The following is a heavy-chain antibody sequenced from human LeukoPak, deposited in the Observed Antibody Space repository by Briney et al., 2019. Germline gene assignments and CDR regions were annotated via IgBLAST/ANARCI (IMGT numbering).Heavy chain of an antibody. CDR2: ISSSGSTI. J-gene: IGHJ6*02. CDR3: ARGRIAVAGTFYYYGMDV. Sequence: PGGSLRLSCAASGFTFSSYEMNWVRQAPGKGLEGVSYISSSGSTIYYADSVKGRFTISRDNAKNSLYLQMNSLRAEDTAVYYCARGRIAVAGTFYYYGMDVWGQGTTVAVSS. D-gene: IGHD6-19*01. V-gene: IGHV3-48*03. CDR1: GFTFSSYE.